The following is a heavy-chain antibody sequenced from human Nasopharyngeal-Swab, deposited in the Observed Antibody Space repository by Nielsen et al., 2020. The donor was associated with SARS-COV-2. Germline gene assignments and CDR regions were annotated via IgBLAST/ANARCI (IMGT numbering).Heavy chain of an antibody. J-gene: IGHJ4*02. V-gene: IGHV3-7*04. CDR3: ARGTSDWRGIDY. CDR1: GFTFNTYW. D-gene: IGHD6-19*01. Sequence: GGSLRLSCAASGFTFNTYWMNWARQAPGMGLEWVANIKEDGSQKNYADSVKGRFTISRDNAKNTLYLQMNSLRVEDTAVYFCARGTSDWRGIDYWGQGTLVTVSS. CDR2: IKEDGSQK.